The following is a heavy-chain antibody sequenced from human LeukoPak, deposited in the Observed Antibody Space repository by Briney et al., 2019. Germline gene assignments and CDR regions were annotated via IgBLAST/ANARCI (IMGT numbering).Heavy chain of an antibody. Sequence: GGSLRLSCAASGFTFSDYYMSWIRQAPGKGLEWVSYISSSGSAISYADSVKGRFTISRDNAKNSLYLQMNSLRAEDTAVYYCARDRWLVLGAFDIWGQGTMVTVSS. CDR1: GFTFSDYY. CDR2: ISSSGSAI. CDR3: ARDRWLVLGAFDI. D-gene: IGHD6-19*01. J-gene: IGHJ3*02. V-gene: IGHV3-11*04.